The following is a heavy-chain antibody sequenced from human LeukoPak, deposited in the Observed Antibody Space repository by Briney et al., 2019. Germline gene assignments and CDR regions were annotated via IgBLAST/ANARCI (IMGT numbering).Heavy chain of an antibody. D-gene: IGHD2-2*01. CDR1: GYTFTSYG. J-gene: IGHJ1*01. V-gene: IGHV1-18*01. CDR3: ARVSIRVPAINPIQH. CDR2: ISAYNGNT. Sequence: ASVKVSCKASGYTFTSYGISWVRQAPGQGLEWMGWISAYNGNTNYAQKLQGRVTMTTDTSTSTAYMELRSLRSDDTAVYYCARVSIRVPAINPIQHWGQGTLVTVSS.